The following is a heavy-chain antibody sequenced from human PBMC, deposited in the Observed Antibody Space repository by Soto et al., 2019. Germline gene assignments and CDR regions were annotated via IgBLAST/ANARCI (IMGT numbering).Heavy chain of an antibody. CDR3: ARGGYYDSSGSRNYYYYGMNV. V-gene: IGHV1-18*01. CDR1: GYTFTSYG. J-gene: IGHJ6*02. D-gene: IGHD3-22*01. CDR2: ISAYDGNT. Sequence: QVQLVQSGAEVKKPGASVKVSCKASGYTFTSYGINWVRQAPGQGLEWLGWISAYDGNTNYAQILQGRVSMTTDTSTNTAYMEVRRLTADDTAVYYCARGGYYDSSGSRNYYYYGMNVWGQGTTVTVS.